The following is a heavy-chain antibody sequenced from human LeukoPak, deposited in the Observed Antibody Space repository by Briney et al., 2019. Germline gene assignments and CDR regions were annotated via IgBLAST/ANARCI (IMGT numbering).Heavy chain of an antibody. Sequence: SETLSLTCTVSGGSISSYYRTWIRQPAGKGLVWIGRMYTSGETNYNSTLKSRVTISLDTSKNQFSLRLSSVTAADTAVYYCAAGSQSTALIKWGQGTLVTVSS. CDR1: GGSISSYY. V-gene: IGHV4-4*07. CDR2: MYTSGET. D-gene: IGHD5-18*01. J-gene: IGHJ4*02. CDR3: AAGSQSTALIK.